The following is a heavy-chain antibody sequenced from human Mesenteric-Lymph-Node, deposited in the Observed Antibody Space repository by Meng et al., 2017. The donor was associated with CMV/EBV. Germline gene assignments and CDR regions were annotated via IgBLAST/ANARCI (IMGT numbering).Heavy chain of an antibody. J-gene: IGHJ4*02. Sequence: VKVSCKASGGTFSSYAISWVRQAPGQGLEWMGGIIPIFGTANYAQKFQGRVTITTDESTSTAYMELSSLRSEDTAVYYCAREGDGYNSLAYWGQGTLVTVSS. CDR3: AREGDGYNSLAY. CDR2: IIPIFGTA. CDR1: GGTFSSYA. V-gene: IGHV1-69*05. D-gene: IGHD5-24*01.